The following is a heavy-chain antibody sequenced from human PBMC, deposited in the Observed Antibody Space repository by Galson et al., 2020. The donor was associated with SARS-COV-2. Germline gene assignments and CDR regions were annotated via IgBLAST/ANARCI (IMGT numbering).Heavy chain of an antibody. J-gene: IGHJ4*02. CDR2: SNYSGST. D-gene: IGHD4-17*01. Sequence: SETLSLTCSVSGGPISSYYCYWIRHPPGKGLEWIGFSNYSGSTNSNTSLQSRVTISVDTSKNQFSLKLSSVTAADTSVYYCARIYGDYGDYSFDYWGEGTLVIVAS. V-gene: IGHV4-59*13. CDR1: GGPISSYY. CDR3: ARIYGDYGDYSFDY.